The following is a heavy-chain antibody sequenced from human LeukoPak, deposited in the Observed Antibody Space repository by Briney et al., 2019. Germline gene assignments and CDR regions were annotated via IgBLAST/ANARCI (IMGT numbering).Heavy chain of an antibody. Sequence: SQTLSLTCAISGDSVSSNSAAWNWIRQSPSRGLEWLGRTYYRSKGYNDYAVSVKSRITINPDTSKNQFSLQLNSVTPEDTAVYYCARGVFSRAVARTGPYYYYYMDVWGKGTTVTVSS. J-gene: IGHJ6*03. CDR1: GDSVSSNSAA. CDR3: ARGVFSRAVARTGPYYYYYMDV. V-gene: IGHV6-1*01. D-gene: IGHD6-19*01. CDR2: TYYRSKGYN.